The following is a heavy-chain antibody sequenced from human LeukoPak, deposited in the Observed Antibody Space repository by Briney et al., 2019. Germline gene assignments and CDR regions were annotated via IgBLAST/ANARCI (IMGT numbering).Heavy chain of an antibody. CDR3: ARQWLFDH. CDR2: INPGDSDT. Sequence: PGESLKISCKVSGYSFTTYWIAWVRQMPGKGLEWMGIINPGDSDTRYSPSFQGQVTISADKSISTAYLQWSSLKASDTAIYYCARQWLFDHWGQGTLVTVSS. CDR1: GYSFTTYW. D-gene: IGHD5-12*01. J-gene: IGHJ4*02. V-gene: IGHV5-51*01.